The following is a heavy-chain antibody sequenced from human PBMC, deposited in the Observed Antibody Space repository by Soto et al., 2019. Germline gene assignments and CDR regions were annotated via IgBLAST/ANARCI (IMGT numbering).Heavy chain of an antibody. CDR3: AREGYCSSTSCYAGDYYYYGMDV. D-gene: IGHD2-2*01. CDR1: GGTFSSYT. CDR2: IIPILGIA. Sequence: QVQLVQSGAEVKKPGSSVKVSCKASGGTFSSYTISWVRQAPGQGLEWMGRIIPILGIANYAQKFQGRVXITADKSTSTXXMXLXXLRSEDTAVYYCAREGYCSSTSCYAGDYYYYGMDVWGQGTTVTVSS. V-gene: IGHV1-69*08. J-gene: IGHJ6*02.